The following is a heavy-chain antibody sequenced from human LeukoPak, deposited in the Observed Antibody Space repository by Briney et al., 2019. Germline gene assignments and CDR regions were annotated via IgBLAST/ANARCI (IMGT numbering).Heavy chain of an antibody. CDR3: TTEPPMDFFVVLPA. CDR1: GFTFSNYG. CDR2: IRYDGSNK. D-gene: IGHD2-2*01. V-gene: IGHV3-30*02. Sequence: VGSLRLSCAASGFTFSNYGMHWVRQAPGKGLEWVAFIRYDGSNKYFADSVKGRFTISRDNSKNTLYLQMNSLKTEDTAVYYCTTEPPMDFFVVLPAWGQGTLVTVSS. J-gene: IGHJ5*02.